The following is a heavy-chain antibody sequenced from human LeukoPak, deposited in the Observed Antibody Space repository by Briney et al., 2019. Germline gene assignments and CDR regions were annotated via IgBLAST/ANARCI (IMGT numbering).Heavy chain of an antibody. V-gene: IGHV3-74*01. J-gene: IGHJ5*02. D-gene: IGHD6-19*01. Sequence: SGGSLRLSCAASGFTFSSYWMHWVRQAPGKGLVWVSRINSDGSSTSYADSVKGRFTISRDNAKNTLYLQMDSLRPEDTAIYYCAKDWGSSGWYNYFDPWGQGTLVTVSS. CDR3: AKDWGSSGWYNYFDP. CDR2: INSDGSST. CDR1: GFTFSSYW.